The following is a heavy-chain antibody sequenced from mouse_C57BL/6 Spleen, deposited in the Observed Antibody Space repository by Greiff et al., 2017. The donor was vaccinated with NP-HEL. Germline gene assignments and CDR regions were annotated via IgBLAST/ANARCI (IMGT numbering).Heavy chain of an antibody. J-gene: IGHJ3*01. D-gene: IGHD2-1*01. CDR3: ARIYYGNSAWFAY. V-gene: IGHV1-52*01. CDR2: IDPSDSET. Sequence: VQLHQPGAELVRPGSSVKLSCKASGYTFTSYWMHWVKQRPIQGLEWIGNIDPSDSETHYNQKFKDTATLTVDKSSSTAYLQISSLTSEDSAVYYCARIYYGNSAWFAYWGQGTLVTVSA. CDR1: GYTFTSYW.